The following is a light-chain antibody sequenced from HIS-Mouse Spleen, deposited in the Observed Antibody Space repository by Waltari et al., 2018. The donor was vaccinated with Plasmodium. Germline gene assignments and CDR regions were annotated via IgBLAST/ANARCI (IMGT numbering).Light chain of an antibody. CDR3: QQRSNWPRVLT. CDR2: DAS. Sequence: EIVLTQSPATLSLSPGERATLSCRASQSVSSYLACYQQKPGQDPRLLIYDASNRATGIPARFSGSVSGTYFTLTISSLEPEDFAVYYCQQRSNWPRVLTFGGGTKVEIK. J-gene: IGKJ4*01. V-gene: IGKV3-11*01. CDR1: QSVSSY.